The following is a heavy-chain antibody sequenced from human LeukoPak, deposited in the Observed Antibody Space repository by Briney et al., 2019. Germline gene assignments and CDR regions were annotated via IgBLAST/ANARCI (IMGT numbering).Heavy chain of an antibody. CDR1: GGSISSGAYF. Sequence: SETLSLTCTVSGGSISSGAYFWSWIRQHPGKGLEWIGYIYYSGSTYYNPSLKSRVTISVDTSKNQFSLKLSSVTAADTAVYFCARRGYYDSSGYFNYWGQGTLVTVSS. D-gene: IGHD3-22*01. J-gene: IGHJ4*02. V-gene: IGHV4-31*03. CDR2: IYYSGST. CDR3: ARRGYYDSSGYFNY.